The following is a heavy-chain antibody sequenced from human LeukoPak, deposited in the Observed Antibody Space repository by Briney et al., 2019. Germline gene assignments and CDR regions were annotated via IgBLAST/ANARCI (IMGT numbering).Heavy chain of an antibody. V-gene: IGHV3-23*01. Sequence: PGGSLRLSCAASGFTFSCYAMSWVRQAPGKGLEWVSAISGSGGSTYYADSVKGRFTISRDNSKNTLYLQMNSLRAEDTAVYYCAKDSSSWFESLNYFDYWGQGTLVTVSS. J-gene: IGHJ4*02. CDR3: AKDSSSWFESLNYFDY. D-gene: IGHD6-13*01. CDR2: ISGSGGST. CDR1: GFTFSCYA.